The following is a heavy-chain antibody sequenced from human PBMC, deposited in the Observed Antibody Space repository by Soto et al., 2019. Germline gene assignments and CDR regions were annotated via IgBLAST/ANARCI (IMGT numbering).Heavy chain of an antibody. CDR2: SRNKGNSYTT. CDR1: GFTLSDHD. J-gene: IGHJ4*02. V-gene: IGHV3-72*01. D-gene: IGHD4-4*01. CDR3: AFPASNDFDY. Sequence: PGGSLRLSCAISGFTLSDHDMDWVRQAPGKGLEWVSRSRNKGNSYTTTYAASVKGRFTMSRDDSRESLYLQMSSLKIEDTAVYYCAFPASNDFDYWGQGSLVTVSS.